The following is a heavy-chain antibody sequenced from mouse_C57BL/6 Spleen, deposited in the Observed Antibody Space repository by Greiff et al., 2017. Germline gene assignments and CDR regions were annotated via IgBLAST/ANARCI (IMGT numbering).Heavy chain of an antibody. D-gene: IGHD2-1*01. CDR2: INPNNGGT. CDR1: GYTFTDYN. J-gene: IGHJ4*01. V-gene: IGHV1-22*01. CDR3: ARENGNYVGYYYAMDY. Sequence: VQLQQSGPELVKPGASVKMFCKASGYTFTDYNMHWVKQSHGKSLEWIGYINPNNGGTSYNQKFKGKATLTVNKSSSTAYMELRSLTSEDSAVYYCARENGNYVGYYYAMDYWGQGTSVTVSS.